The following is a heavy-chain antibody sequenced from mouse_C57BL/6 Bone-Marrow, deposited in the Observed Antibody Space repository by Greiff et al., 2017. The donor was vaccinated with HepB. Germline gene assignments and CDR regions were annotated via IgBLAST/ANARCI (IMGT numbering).Heavy chain of an antibody. CDR1: GFTFSDYY. D-gene: IGHD1-1*01. CDR3: ASYYYGSRAGYFDV. V-gene: IGHV5-16*01. Sequence: EVKVVESEGGLVQPGRSMKLSCTASGFTFSDYYMAWVRQVPEKGLEWVANINYDGSSTYYLDSLKSRFIISRDNAKNILYLQMSSLKSEDTATYYCASYYYGSRAGYFDVWGTGTTVTVSS. J-gene: IGHJ1*03. CDR2: INYDGSST.